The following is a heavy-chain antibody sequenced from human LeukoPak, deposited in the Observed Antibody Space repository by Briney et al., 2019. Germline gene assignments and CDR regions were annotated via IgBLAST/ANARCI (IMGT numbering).Heavy chain of an antibody. J-gene: IGHJ4*02. CDR1: GGSFSGYY. CDR2: INHSGST. Sequence: SETLSLTCAVYGGSFSGYYWSWIRQPPGKGLEWIGEINHSGSTNYNPSLKSRVTISVDTSKNQFSLKLSSVTAADTAVYYCARGRGCSYGYNDYWGQGTLVTVSS. V-gene: IGHV4-34*01. CDR3: ARGRGCSYGYNDY. D-gene: IGHD5-18*01.